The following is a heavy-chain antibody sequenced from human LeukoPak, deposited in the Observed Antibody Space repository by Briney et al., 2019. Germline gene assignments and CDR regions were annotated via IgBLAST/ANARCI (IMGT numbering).Heavy chain of an antibody. Sequence: GGSLRLSCAASGFTFSSYAMSWVRQAPGKGLEWASVISGSGGSTYYADSVKGRFTISRDNSKNTLSLQMHSLRAEDTAVYYCAKDRGHYYTYDYWGQGTLVTVSS. CDR1: GFTFSSYA. D-gene: IGHD3-22*01. CDR2: ISGSGGST. CDR3: AKDRGHYYTYDY. J-gene: IGHJ4*02. V-gene: IGHV3-23*01.